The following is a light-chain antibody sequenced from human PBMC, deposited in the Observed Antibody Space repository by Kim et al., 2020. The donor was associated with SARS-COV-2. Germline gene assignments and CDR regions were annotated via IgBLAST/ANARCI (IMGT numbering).Light chain of an antibody. CDR3: QQYKSNSKT. V-gene: IGKV1-5*03. CDR1: QSISNW. Sequence: ASVGDRGTITCRASQSISNWLAWYQQKPGKAPKLLIYRASDLESGVPSRFSGSGSGIEFTLTITCLQPDDFATYYCQQYKSNSKTFGQGTKVDIK. J-gene: IGKJ1*01. CDR2: RAS.